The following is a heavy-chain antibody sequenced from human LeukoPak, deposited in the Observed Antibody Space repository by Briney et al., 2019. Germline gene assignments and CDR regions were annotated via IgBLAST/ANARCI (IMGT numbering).Heavy chain of an antibody. CDR1: GFTFRTYE. V-gene: IGHV3-21*01. Sequence: PGGSLRLSCEASGFTFRTYEMNWVRQAPGKGLEWVSSISSSSSYIYYADSVKGRFTISRDNAKNSLYLQMNSLRAEDTAVYYCARDRWGLELRLRWPEGGNWFDPWGQGTLVTVSS. D-gene: IGHD1-7*01. CDR2: ISSSSSYI. CDR3: ARDRWGLELRLRWPEGGNWFDP. J-gene: IGHJ5*02.